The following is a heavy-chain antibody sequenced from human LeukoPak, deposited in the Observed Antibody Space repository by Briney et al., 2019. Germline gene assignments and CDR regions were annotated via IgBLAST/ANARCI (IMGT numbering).Heavy chain of an antibody. V-gene: IGHV4-59*08. CDR1: GGSISSYY. D-gene: IGHD5-12*01. CDR3: ARLAGYSGYDFRAYYFDY. J-gene: IGHJ4*02. Sequence: PSETLSLTCTVSGGSISSYYWSWIRQPPGRGLEWIGYIYYSGSTNYNPSLKSRVTISVDTSKNQFPLQLSAVTAADTAVYYCARLAGYSGYDFRAYYFDYWGQGTLVTVSS. CDR2: IYYSGST.